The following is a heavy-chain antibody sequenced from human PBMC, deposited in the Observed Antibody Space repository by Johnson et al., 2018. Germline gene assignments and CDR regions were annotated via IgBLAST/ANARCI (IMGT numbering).Heavy chain of an antibody. Sequence: QVQLQESGPGLVKPSETLSLTCTVSGDSISGSSYYWGWIRQPPGKGLEWIGSVFSTGTTYYNPSLKSRVSVSVDTSRNQFSLKLISMTAAGTAVYFCAAMRGWRYLPFHYWGQGTLVTASS. CDR3: AAMRGWRYLPFHY. V-gene: IGHV4-39*07. D-gene: IGHD3-10*01. J-gene: IGHJ4*02. CDR2: VFSTGTT. CDR1: GDSISGSSYY.